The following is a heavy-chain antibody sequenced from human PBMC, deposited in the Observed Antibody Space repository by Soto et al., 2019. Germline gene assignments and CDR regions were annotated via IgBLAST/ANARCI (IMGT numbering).Heavy chain of an antibody. V-gene: IGHV3-21*01. D-gene: IGHD3-9*01. Sequence: NPGGSLRLSCAASGFTFSSYSMNWVRQAPGKGLEWVSSISSSSSYIYYADSVKGRFTISRDNAKNSLYLQMNSLRAEDTAVYYCARDPVLRYFDNPTLGAEYYYYGMDVWGQGTTVTVSS. CDR2: ISSSSSYI. CDR1: GFTFSSYS. CDR3: ARDPVLRYFDNPTLGAEYYYYGMDV. J-gene: IGHJ6*02.